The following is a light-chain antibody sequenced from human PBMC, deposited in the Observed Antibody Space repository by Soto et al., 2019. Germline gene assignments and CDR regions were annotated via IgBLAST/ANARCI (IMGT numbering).Light chain of an antibody. CDR1: NSDVGGYNY. CDR3: SACTTITTWV. Sequence: QSALTQPASVCGSPGQSITISCTGTNSDVGGYNYVSWYQHHPGRAPKLWIYEVSYRPSGISNRFSGSKSGNTAYLTISGLQAEYEADYYCSACTTITTWVFGGGTKLTVL. V-gene: IGLV2-14*01. J-gene: IGLJ3*02. CDR2: EVS.